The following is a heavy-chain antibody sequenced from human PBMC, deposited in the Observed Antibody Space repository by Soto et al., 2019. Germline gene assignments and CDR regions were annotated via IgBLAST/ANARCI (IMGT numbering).Heavy chain of an antibody. Sequence: GASVKVSCKASGGTFSSYAISWVRQAPGQGLEWMGGIIPIFGTANYAQKFQGRVTITADKSTSTAYMELSSLRSEDTAVYYCARDTSGWYELDYWGQGTLVTVSS. CDR3: ARDTSGWYELDY. CDR1: GGTFSSYA. J-gene: IGHJ4*02. V-gene: IGHV1-69*06. CDR2: IIPIFGTA. D-gene: IGHD6-19*01.